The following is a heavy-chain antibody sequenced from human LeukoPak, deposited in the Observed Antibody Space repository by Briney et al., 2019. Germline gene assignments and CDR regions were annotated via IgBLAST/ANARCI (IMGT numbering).Heavy chain of an antibody. CDR2: IRYDGSNK. CDR1: GFAFSSYG. Sequence: GGSLRLSCAASGFAFSSYGMHWVRQAPGKGLEWVAFIRYDGSNKYYADSVKGRFTISRDNSKNTLYLQMNSLRAEDTAVYYCAKDPRGYSYGTTFDYWGQGTLVTVSS. J-gene: IGHJ4*02. V-gene: IGHV3-30*02. CDR3: AKDPRGYSYGTTFDY. D-gene: IGHD5-18*01.